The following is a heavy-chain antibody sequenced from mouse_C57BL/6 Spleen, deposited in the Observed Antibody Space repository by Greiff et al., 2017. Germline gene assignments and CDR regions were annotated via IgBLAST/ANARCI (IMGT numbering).Heavy chain of an antibody. CDR3: ARQGDDGNYSYAMDY. Sequence: EVMLVESGGGLVKPGGSLKLSCAASGFTFSDYGMHWVRQAPEKGLEWVAYISSGSSTRHYADTVKGRFTISRDNAKNTLFLQMTSLRSEDTAMYYCARQGDDGNYSYAMDYWGQGTSVTVSS. V-gene: IGHV5-17*01. CDR1: GFTFSDYG. J-gene: IGHJ4*01. CDR2: ISSGSSTR. D-gene: IGHD2-3*01.